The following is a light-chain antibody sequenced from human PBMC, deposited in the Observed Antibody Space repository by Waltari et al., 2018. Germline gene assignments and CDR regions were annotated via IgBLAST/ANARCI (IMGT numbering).Light chain of an antibody. CDR3: QSYDISLSAWV. Sequence: QSVLTQPPSVSGAPGQRVTITCTGSNSNIGEGYDCRGYHQFPGTAPKLLIFGNNNRPSGVPDRFSVSKSGTSASLAITGLQAEDEADYYCQSYDISLSAWVFGGGTKLAVL. J-gene: IGLJ3*02. CDR1: NSNIGEGYD. V-gene: IGLV1-40*01. CDR2: GNN.